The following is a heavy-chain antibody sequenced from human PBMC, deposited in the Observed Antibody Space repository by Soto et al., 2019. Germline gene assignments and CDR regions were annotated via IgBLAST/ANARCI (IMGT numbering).Heavy chain of an antibody. J-gene: IGHJ4*02. D-gene: IGHD3-10*01. Sequence: GGSLRLSCAASGFTFTSYFMSWVRQAPGKGLEWVANIKQDGSERYYVDSVKGRFTISRDNAKNSLYLQMNSLRAEDTAVYYCARGSTDSYPGSRVFDFWGRGTLVTVSS. CDR2: IKQDGSER. CDR1: GFTFTSYF. CDR3: ARGSTDSYPGSRVFDF. V-gene: IGHV3-7*03.